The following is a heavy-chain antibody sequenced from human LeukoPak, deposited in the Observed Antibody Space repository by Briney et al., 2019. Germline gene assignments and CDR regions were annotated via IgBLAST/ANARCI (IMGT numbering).Heavy chain of an antibody. V-gene: IGHV4-34*01. J-gene: IGHJ4*02. CDR3: ASTVITANYYFDY. Sequence: SETLSLTCAVYGGSFSGYYWSWIRQPPGKGLEWIGEINHSGSTNFNPSLESRVTISVDTPKNQFSLKLGSVTAADTAVYYCASTVITANYYFDYWGQGTLVTVSS. CDR1: GGSFSGYY. CDR2: INHSGST. D-gene: IGHD4-17*01.